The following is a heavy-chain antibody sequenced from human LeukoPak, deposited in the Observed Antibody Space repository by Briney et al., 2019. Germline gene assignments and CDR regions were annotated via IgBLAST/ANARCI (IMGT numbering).Heavy chain of an antibody. D-gene: IGHD3-9*01. J-gene: IGHJ4*02. CDR2: ISYDGSNK. CDR1: GFTFSSYA. V-gene: IGHV3-30*18. Sequence: GGSLRLSCAASGFTFSSYAMHWVRQAPGKGLEWVAVISYDGSNKYYADSVKGRFTTSRDNSRNTLHLQMNSLRAEDTAVYSCAKASLRYFDWFSDYWGQGTLVTVSS. CDR3: AKASLRYFDWFSDY.